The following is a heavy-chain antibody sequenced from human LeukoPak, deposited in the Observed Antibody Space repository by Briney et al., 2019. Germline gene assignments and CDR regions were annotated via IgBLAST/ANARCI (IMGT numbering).Heavy chain of an antibody. CDR3: AREGYCTNGVCYQFDY. D-gene: IGHD2-8*01. V-gene: IGHV1-69*13. J-gene: IGHJ4*02. CDR2: IIPIFGTA. Sequence: SVKVSCRASGGTFISYAISWVRQAPGQGLEWMGGIIPIFGTANYAQKFQGRVTITADESTSTSYMELSSLRSEDTAVYYCAREGYCTNGVCYQFDYWGQGTLVTVSS. CDR1: GGTFISYA.